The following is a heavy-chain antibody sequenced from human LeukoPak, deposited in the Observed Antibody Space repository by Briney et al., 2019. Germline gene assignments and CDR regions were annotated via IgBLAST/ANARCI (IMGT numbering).Heavy chain of an antibody. V-gene: IGHV3-53*05. J-gene: IGHJ4*02. CDR3: ARDGLTGRTDGTLDH. CDR1: GFTVSSNY. CDR2: IYSGGST. D-gene: IGHD1-20*01. Sequence: GGSLRLSCAASGFTVSSNYMSWVRQAPGKGLEWVSVIYSGGSTYYADSVKGRFTISRDNSKNTLYLQMNSLRPEDTAIYYCARDGLTGRTDGTLDHWGQGTLVTVSS.